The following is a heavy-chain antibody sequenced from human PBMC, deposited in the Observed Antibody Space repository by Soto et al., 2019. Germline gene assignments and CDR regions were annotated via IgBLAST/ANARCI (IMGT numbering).Heavy chain of an antibody. CDR2: ITGSGGST. D-gene: IGHD3-3*01. J-gene: IGHJ6*02. V-gene: IGHV3-23*01. CDR3: AKTDTYYDFWSGYSLGMDV. CDR1: GFTFSSYA. Sequence: PGGSLRLSCAASGFTFSSYAMSWVRQAPGKGLEWVSAITGSGGSTYYADSVKGRFTISRDNSKSTLYLQMNSLRAEDTAVYYCAKTDTYYDFWSGYSLGMDVWGQGTTVTVSS.